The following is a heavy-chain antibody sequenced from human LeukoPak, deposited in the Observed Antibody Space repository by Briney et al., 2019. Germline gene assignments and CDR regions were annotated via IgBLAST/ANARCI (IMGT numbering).Heavy chain of an antibody. CDR1: GFTFSSYA. J-gene: IGHJ4*02. D-gene: IGHD5-24*01. CDR3: AKDPERRDGY. Sequence: GGSLRLSCAASGFTFSSYAMSLVRQAPGKGLEWVSAISGSGGSTYYADSVKGRFTISRDNSKNTLYLQMNSLRAEDTAVYYRAKDPERRDGYWGQGTLVTVSS. CDR2: ISGSGGST. V-gene: IGHV3-23*01.